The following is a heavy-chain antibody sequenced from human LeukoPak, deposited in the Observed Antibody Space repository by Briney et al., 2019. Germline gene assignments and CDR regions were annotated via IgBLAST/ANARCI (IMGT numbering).Heavy chain of an antibody. Sequence: GESLKISCKISGYKLTNNWIGWVRQGPGEGVDWMGLIYPGYSDAKYSPSLQGQVTLSVDASISTAYLELSGLRASDTAIYYWVRVALTSSLAPWGQGTLVTVSS. CDR2: IYPGYSDA. CDR3: VRVALTSSLAP. J-gene: IGHJ5*02. D-gene: IGHD6-13*01. CDR1: GYKLTNNW. V-gene: IGHV5-51*01.